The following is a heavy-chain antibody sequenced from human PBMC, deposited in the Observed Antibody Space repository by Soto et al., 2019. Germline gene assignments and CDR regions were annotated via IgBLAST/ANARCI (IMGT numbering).Heavy chain of an antibody. D-gene: IGHD3-22*01. CDR2: INPNSGGT. CDR1: GYTFTGYY. V-gene: IGHV1-2*04. J-gene: IGHJ5*02. Sequence: GASVKVSCKASGYTFTGYYMHWVRQAPGQGLEWMGWINPNSGGTNYAQKFQGWVTMTRDTSISTAYMELSRLRSDDTAVYYCARAGEGYPNYYDSSGAYNWFDPWGQGTLVTVSS. CDR3: ARAGEGYPNYYDSSGAYNWFDP.